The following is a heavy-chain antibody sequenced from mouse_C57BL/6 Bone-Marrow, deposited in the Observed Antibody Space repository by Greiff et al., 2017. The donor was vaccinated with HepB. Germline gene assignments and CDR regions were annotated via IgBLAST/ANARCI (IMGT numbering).Heavy chain of an antibody. V-gene: IGHV1-4*01. J-gene: IGHJ4*01. D-gene: IGHD1-1*01. Sequence: VQLQQSGAELARPGASVKMSCKASGYTFTSYTMHWVKQRPGQGLEWIGYINPSSGYTKYNQKFKDKATLTADKSSSTAYMQLSSLISEDSAVYCGAGWSTTVVAPYAVDCWGQGTAVPVSS. CDR1: GYTFTSYT. CDR3: AGWSTTVVAPYAVDC. CDR2: INPSSGYT.